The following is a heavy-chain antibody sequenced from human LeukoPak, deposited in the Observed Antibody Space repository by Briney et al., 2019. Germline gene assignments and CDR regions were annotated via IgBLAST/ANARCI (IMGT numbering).Heavy chain of an antibody. J-gene: IGHJ4*02. Sequence: GGSLRLSCAASGFTFSVYEMNWVRQAPGKGLEWVSYISSRGNTIYYADSVKGRFTISRDNAKNSLYLQMNSLRAEDTAVYYCARETDSTLFDYWGQGTLVTVSS. V-gene: IGHV3-48*03. CDR2: ISSRGNTI. CDR3: ARETDSTLFDY. CDR1: GFTFSVYE. D-gene: IGHD2-2*01.